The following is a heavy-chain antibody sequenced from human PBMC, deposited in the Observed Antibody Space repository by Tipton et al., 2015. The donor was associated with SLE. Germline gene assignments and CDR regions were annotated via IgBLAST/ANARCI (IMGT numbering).Heavy chain of an antibody. Sequence: TLSLTCTVSGDSISSSNYYWGWIRQPPGKGLEWIGYIYYSGSTNYNPSLKSRVTISVDTSKNQFSLKLSSVTAADTAVYYCARESRYCSGGSCYSEFDYWGQGTLVTVSS. CDR2: IYYSGST. CDR1: GDSISSSNYY. V-gene: IGHV4-61*01. D-gene: IGHD2-15*01. CDR3: ARESRYCSGGSCYSEFDY. J-gene: IGHJ4*02.